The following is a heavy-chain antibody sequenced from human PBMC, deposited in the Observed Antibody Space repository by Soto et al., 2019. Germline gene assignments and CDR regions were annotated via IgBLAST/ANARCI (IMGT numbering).Heavy chain of an antibody. J-gene: IGHJ6*02. CDR1: GFTFSSYG. CDR2: ISYDGSNK. V-gene: IGHV3-30*18. Sequence: QVQLVESGGGVVQPGRSLRLSCAASGFTFSSYGMHWVRQAPGKGLEWVAVISYDGSNKYYADSVKGRFTISRDNSKNTLYLKMNSLRAEDTAVYYCAKDRYMDVWGQGTTVTVSS. CDR3: AKDRYMDV.